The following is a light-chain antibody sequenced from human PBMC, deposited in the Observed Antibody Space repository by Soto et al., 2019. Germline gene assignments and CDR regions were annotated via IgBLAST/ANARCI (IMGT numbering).Light chain of an antibody. Sequence: DLPMTQSPSSLSASVGDRVTITCRASQSISSYLNWYQQKPGKAPKLLIYAASSLQSGVPSRFSGSGSGTDFTLTISSLQPEDFATYYCQQSYRTFGQGTRLEIK. J-gene: IGKJ5*01. CDR3: QQSYRT. V-gene: IGKV1-39*01. CDR2: AAS. CDR1: QSISSY.